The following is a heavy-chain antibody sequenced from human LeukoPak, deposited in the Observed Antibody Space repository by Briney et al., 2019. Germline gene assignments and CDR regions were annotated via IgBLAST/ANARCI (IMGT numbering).Heavy chain of an antibody. V-gene: IGHV3-48*01. J-gene: IGHJ4*02. CDR2: ISSSSSTI. D-gene: IGHD5-12*01. CDR1: GFTFSSYI. CDR3: ARDTAGGYVNY. Sequence: GGSLRLSCAASGFTFSSYIMNWVRQAPGKGLEWVSYISSSSSTIYYADSVKGRFTISRDNAKNSLYLQMSSLRAEDTAVYYCARDTAGGYVNYWGQGTLVTVSS.